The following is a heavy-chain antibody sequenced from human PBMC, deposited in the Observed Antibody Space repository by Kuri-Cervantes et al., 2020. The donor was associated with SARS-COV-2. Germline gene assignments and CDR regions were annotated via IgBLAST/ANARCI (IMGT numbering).Heavy chain of an antibody. CDR3: ARDEGRYSSAGMDV. J-gene: IGHJ6*02. Sequence: GGSLRLSGAASGFTFTNNGMHWVRQAQGKGLEWVAFTRTKGITKNYGDSVRGRFTISRDNSKNTLYLQMNSLRAEDTAVYYCARDEGRYSSAGMDVWGQGTTVTVSS. V-gene: IGHV3-30*02. D-gene: IGHD3-9*01. CDR2: TRTKGITK. CDR1: GFTFTNNG.